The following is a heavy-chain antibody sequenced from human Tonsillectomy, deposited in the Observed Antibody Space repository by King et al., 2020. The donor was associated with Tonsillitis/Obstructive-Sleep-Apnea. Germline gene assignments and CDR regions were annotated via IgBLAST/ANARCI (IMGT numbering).Heavy chain of an antibody. CDR2: ISGSGGST. D-gene: IGHD2-2*01. CDR3: AKRGYCNSTSCPYYFDY. Sequence: VQLVESGGGLVHPGGSLRLSCSASGFTFSSYAVNWVRQAPGKGLEWVSAISGSGGSTYYADSVKGRFTISRDNSKNTLYLQMNSLRAVDTAVYYCAKRGYCNSTSCPYYFDYWGQGTLVTVSS. CDR1: GFTFSSYA. J-gene: IGHJ4*02. V-gene: IGHV3-23*04.